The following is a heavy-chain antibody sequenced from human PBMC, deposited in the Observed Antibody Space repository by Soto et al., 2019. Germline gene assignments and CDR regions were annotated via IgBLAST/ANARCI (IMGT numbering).Heavy chain of an antibody. D-gene: IGHD1-26*01. J-gene: IGHJ4*02. CDR2: SSAYNDNT. V-gene: IGHV1-18*01. CDR3: ARDPSIVGASALDY. CDR1: GYTFSSYG. Sequence: GASVKVSCKASGYTFSSYGISWVRQAPGQGLEWMGWSSAYNDNTNYAQKVQGRVTMTTDTSTSTAYMELRSLRSDDTAVYYCARDPSIVGASALDYWGQGTLVTVS.